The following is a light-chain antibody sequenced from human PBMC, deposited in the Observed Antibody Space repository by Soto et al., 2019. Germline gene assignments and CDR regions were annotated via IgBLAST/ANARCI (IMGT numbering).Light chain of an antibody. Sequence: QSVLTQPPSASGTPGQRGTISCSGSSSNIGVNTVNWYQQLPGTAPKLLIYSSNQRPSGVPDRFSGSQSGTSASLAISGLQSEDEADYFCAAWDDSLDGPGVFGGGTQLTVL. V-gene: IGLV1-44*01. CDR2: SSN. CDR3: AAWDDSLDGPGV. CDR1: SSNIGVNT. J-gene: IGLJ3*02.